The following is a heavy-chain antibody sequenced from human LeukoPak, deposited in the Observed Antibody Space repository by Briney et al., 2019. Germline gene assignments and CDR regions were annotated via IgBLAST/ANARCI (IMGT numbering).Heavy chain of an antibody. Sequence: PGGSLRLSCAASGFTFSTYIMNWVRQTPGKGLEWVSSIGTSTSYIYYADSVKGRFTISRDNAKNSLYLEMNSLRAEDTAVYYCARVEDYDILTGFDYWGQGTLVTVSS. J-gene: IGHJ4*02. V-gene: IGHV3-21*01. CDR2: IGTSTSYI. CDR1: GFTFSTYI. CDR3: ARVEDYDILTGFDY. D-gene: IGHD3-9*01.